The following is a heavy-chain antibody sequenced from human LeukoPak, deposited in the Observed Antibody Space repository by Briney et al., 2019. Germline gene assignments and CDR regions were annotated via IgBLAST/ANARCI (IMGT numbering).Heavy chain of an antibody. V-gene: IGHV3-23*01. D-gene: IGHD3-9*01. CDR1: GFTFSSYA. CDR2: ISGSGGST. CDR3: AKWGDYDVLTGYYVTDY. J-gene: IGHJ4*02. Sequence: AGGSLRLSCAASGFTFSSYAMSWVRQAPGKGLEWVSAISGSGGSTYYADSVKGRFTISRDNSKNTVFLQMNSLRAEGTAVYYCAKWGDYDVLTGYYVTDYWGQGTLVTVSS.